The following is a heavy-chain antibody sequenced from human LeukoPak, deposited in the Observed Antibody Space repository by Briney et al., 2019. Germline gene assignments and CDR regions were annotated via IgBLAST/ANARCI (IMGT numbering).Heavy chain of an antibody. CDR3: ARARYTATLGGYYMDV. CDR1: GGSFSGYY. Sequence: PSETLSLTCAVNGGSFSGYYWSWIRQPPGKGLEWIGEINHSGSTNYNPSLKSRVTISVDTSKNQFSLKLNSVTAADTAVYYCARARYTATLGGYYMDVWGKGTTVTISS. V-gene: IGHV4-34*01. J-gene: IGHJ6*03. CDR2: INHSGST. D-gene: IGHD1-1*01.